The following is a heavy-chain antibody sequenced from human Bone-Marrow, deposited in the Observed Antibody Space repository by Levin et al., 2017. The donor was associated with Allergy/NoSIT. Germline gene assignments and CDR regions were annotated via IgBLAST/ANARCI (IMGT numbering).Heavy chain of an antibody. V-gene: IGHV3-15*01. CDR1: GVILSDAW. D-gene: IGHD1-26*01. CDR2: IKSNADGAAR. Sequence: GGSLRLSCAASGVILSDAWMSWVRQAPGKGLEWVGRIKSNADGAARDYAGSVRGRFTISRDDSKNTVFLEMNHLSIDDTAIYYCTTDRRWEPLQFDHWGQGSLVTVSS. CDR3: TTDRRWEPLQFDH. J-gene: IGHJ4*02.